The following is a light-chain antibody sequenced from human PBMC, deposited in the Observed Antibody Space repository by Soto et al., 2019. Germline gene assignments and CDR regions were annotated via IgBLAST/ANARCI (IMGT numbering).Light chain of an antibody. CDR1: NSDIGNYNF. V-gene: IGLV2-8*01. Sequence: QSALTQPPSASGSPGQSVAISCTGTNSDIGNYNFVSWYQQHPGKAPKLMIYEVNKRPSGVLDRFSGSKSGNTASLTVSGLQPEDEADYYCSSYAGSNNLLFGGGTKVTVL. CDR2: EVN. CDR3: SSYAGSNNLL. J-gene: IGLJ2*01.